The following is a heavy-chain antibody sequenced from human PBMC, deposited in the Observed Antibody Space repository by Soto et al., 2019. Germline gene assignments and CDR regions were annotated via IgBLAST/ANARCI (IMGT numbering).Heavy chain of an antibody. CDR3: AKSGLDSDSLYYQMDL. D-gene: IGHD1-26*01. Sequence: PGGSLRLSCAAAGFSVSNNHMSWFRQAPGKGLEWVSLIHIDGNTYYTDAVKGRFTISRDYSKNTLFLQMNNLRAEDTALYYCAKSGLDSDSLYYQMDLWGKRTPATDPS. J-gene: IGHJ6*03. CDR1: GFSVSNNH. CDR2: IHIDGNT. V-gene: IGHV3-53*01.